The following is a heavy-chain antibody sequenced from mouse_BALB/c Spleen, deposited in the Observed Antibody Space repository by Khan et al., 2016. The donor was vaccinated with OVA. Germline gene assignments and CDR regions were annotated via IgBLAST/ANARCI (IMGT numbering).Heavy chain of an antibody. CDR3: ARRTTGYTMDY. D-gene: IGHD2-14*01. V-gene: IGHV1-4*01. Sequence: QVRLQQSGAELARPGASVGMSCKASGYTFTSNTMHWVKKRPGQGLEWIGYINPRSGYTNFNQNFKDKATLTADKSSSTAYMQLSSLTSEDSAVYYCARRTTGYTMDYWGQGTSVTVSS. CDR1: GYTFTSNT. J-gene: IGHJ4*01. CDR2: INPRSGYT.